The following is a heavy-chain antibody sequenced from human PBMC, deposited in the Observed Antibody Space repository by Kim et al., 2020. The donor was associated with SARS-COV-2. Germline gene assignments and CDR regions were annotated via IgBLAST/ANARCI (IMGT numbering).Heavy chain of an antibody. D-gene: IGHD2-8*01. J-gene: IGHJ4*02. CDR2: IYSGGYSF. V-gene: IGHV3-23*03. CDR1: GFAFNGQA. Sequence: GGSLRLSCAGSGFAFNGQALSWVRQAPGKGLEWVSIIYSGGYSFHYTDSVKGRFTISRDDSKNTVSLEMTSLRVEYTAVYYCAKGAGALIDFWGQGTLVTVSS. CDR3: AKGAGALIDF.